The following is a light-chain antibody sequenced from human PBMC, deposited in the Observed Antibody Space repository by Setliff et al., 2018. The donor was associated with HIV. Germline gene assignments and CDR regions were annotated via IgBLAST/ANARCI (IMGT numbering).Light chain of an antibody. Sequence: QSVLTQPASVSGSPGQTITISCTGTSSDVGTYDYVSWYQQHPGKAPKLMIYEVSSRPSGVSNRFSGSKSGNTASLTVSGLQAGDEADYYCSSYAGSSTYVFGTGTKVTVL. CDR1: SSDVGTYDY. J-gene: IGLJ1*01. CDR2: EVS. CDR3: SSYAGSSTYV. V-gene: IGLV2-14*01.